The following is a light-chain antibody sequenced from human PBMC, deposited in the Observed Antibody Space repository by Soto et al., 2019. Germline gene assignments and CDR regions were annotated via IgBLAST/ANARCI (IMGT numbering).Light chain of an antibody. V-gene: IGKV1-5*01. Sequence: DIQMTQSPSTLSASVGDRVTITCRASHSITNWLAWYPQKPWKAPNVLIYDVSTLGSGVPSRFSGSGSGKEFTLTISSLQPDDFATYYCQPYNNNFGQGTKLDIK. J-gene: IGKJ2*01. CDR1: HSITNW. CDR3: QPYNNN. CDR2: DVS.